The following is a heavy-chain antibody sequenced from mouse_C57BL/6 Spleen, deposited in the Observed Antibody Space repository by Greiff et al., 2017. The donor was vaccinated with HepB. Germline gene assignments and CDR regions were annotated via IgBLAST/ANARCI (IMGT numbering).Heavy chain of an antibody. CDR1: GYTFTSYW. Sequence: VKLQQPGAELVRPGTSVKLSCKASGYTFTSYWMHWVKQRPGQGLEWVGVIDPSDSYTNYNQKFKGKATLTVDTSSSTAYMQLSSLTSEDSAVYYCARSWGYSMDYWGQGTSVTVSS. CDR3: ARSWGYSMDY. V-gene: IGHV1-59*01. D-gene: IGHD2-3*01. J-gene: IGHJ4*01. CDR2: IDPSDSYT.